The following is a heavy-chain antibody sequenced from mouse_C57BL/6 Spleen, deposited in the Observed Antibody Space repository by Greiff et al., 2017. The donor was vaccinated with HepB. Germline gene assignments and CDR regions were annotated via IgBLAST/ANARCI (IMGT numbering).Heavy chain of an antibody. CDR1: GFTFSDYG. V-gene: IGHV5-17*01. J-gene: IGHJ3*01. D-gene: IGHD2-4*01. Sequence: EVQGVESGGGLVKPGGSLKLSCAASGFTFSDYGMHWVRQAPEKGLEWVAYNSSGSSTIYYADTVKGRFTISRDNAKNTLFLQMTSLRSEDTAMYYCARPDYYDHWFAYWGQGTLVTVSA. CDR2: NSSGSSTI. CDR3: ARPDYYDHWFAY.